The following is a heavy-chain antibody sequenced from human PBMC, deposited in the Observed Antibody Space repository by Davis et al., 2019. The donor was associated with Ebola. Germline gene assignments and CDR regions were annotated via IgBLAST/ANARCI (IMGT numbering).Heavy chain of an antibody. CDR3: ARSPIYYYYGMDV. V-gene: IGHV4-59*01. Sequence: MPGGSLRLSCAASGFTFSSYGMHWVRQHPGKGLEWIGYIYYSGSTNYNPSLKSRVTISVDTSKNQFSLKLSSVTAADTAVYYCARSPIYYYYGMDVWGQGTTVTVSS. CDR1: GFTFSSYG. J-gene: IGHJ6*02. CDR2: IYYSGST.